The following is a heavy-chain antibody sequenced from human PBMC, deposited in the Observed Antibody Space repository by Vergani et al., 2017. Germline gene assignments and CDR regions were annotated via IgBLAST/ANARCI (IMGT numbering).Heavy chain of an antibody. CDR1: GFPFSSYA. CDR2: ISGSGGST. CDR3: AKNQSYCSSTSCDAFDI. D-gene: IGHD2-2*01. V-gene: IGHV3-23*01. J-gene: IGHJ3*02. Sequence: EVQLLESGGGLVQPGGSLRLSCAASGFPFSSYAMSWVRPAPGQGLEWVSAISGSGGSTYYADSVKGRFTISRDNSKNTLYLQMNSLRAEDTAVYYCAKNQSYCSSTSCDAFDIWGQGTMVTVSS.